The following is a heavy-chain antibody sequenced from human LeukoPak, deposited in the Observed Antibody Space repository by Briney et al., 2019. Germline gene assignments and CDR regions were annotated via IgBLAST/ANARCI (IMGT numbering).Heavy chain of an antibody. D-gene: IGHD4-17*01. CDR2: INHSGST. Sequence: SETLSLTCAVYGGSFSGYYWSWIRQPPGKGLDWIGEINHSGSTNYNPSLKSRVTISVDTSKNQFSLKLSSVTAADTAVYYCARGPADYGDYVVWFSYFDYWGQGTLVTVSS. J-gene: IGHJ4*02. V-gene: IGHV4-34*01. CDR1: GGSFSGYY. CDR3: ARGPADYGDYVVWFSYFDY.